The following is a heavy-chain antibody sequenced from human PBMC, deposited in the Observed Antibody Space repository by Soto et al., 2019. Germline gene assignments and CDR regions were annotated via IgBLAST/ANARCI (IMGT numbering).Heavy chain of an antibody. CDR1: GFTFTGYA. J-gene: IGHJ4*02. D-gene: IGHD2-15*01. V-gene: IGHV3-23*01. Sequence: GGSLRLSCAASGFTFTGYAMGWVRQAPGKGLECVSVVSRGGSTHYADSVTGRFIVSRDNSKNTVSLQMNSLRADDTAVYYCAKRRGAGGHFDYWGQGALVTVSS. CDR3: AKRRGAGGHFDY. CDR2: VSRGGST.